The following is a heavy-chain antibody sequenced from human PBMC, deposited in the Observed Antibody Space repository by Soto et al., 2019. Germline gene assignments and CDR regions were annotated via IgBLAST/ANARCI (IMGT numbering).Heavy chain of an antibody. CDR3: TSPHSCSGGSCEYYYYGMDV. J-gene: IGHJ6*02. D-gene: IGHD2-15*01. Sequence: EVQLVESGGGLVQPGGSLKLSCAASGFTFSGSAMHWVRQASGKGLEWVGRIRSKANSYATAYAASVKGRFTISRDDSKNTAYLQMNSLKTEDTAVYYCTSPHSCSGGSCEYYYYGMDVWGQGTTVTVSS. V-gene: IGHV3-73*02. CDR2: IRSKANSYAT. CDR1: GFTFSGSA.